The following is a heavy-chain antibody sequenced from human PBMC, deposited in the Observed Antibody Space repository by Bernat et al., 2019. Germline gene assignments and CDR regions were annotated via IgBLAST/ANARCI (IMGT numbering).Heavy chain of an antibody. J-gene: IGHJ3*02. CDR1: GFTFSGYG. CDR3: AKDITYYYDSSGYPDAFDI. Sequence: QVQLVESGGGVVQPGRSLRLSCAASGFTFSGYGMHWVRQAPGKGLEWVAVISYDGSNKYYADSVKGRFTISRDNSKNTLYLQMNSLRAEDTAVYYCAKDITYYYDSSGYPDAFDIWGQGTMVTVSS. D-gene: IGHD3-22*01. V-gene: IGHV3-30*18. CDR2: ISYDGSNK.